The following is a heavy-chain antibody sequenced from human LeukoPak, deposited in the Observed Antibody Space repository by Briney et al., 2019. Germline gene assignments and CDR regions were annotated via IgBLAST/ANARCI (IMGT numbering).Heavy chain of an antibody. V-gene: IGHV3-9*01. D-gene: IGHD4-17*01. Sequence: PGGSLRLSCAASGFTFDDYAMHWVRQAPGKGLEWVSGISWNSGSIGYADSVKGRFTISRDNAKNSLYLQMNSLRAEDTALYYCAKDIGYGDYLPPYYYYGMDVWGQGTAVTVSS. CDR2: ISWNSGSI. CDR1: GFTFDDYA. J-gene: IGHJ6*02. CDR3: AKDIGYGDYLPPYYYYGMDV.